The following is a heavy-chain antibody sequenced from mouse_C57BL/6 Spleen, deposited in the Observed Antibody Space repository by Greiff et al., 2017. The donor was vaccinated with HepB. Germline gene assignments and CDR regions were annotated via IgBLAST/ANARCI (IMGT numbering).Heavy chain of an antibody. D-gene: IGHD1-1*01. CDR1: GFTFSDYY. Sequence: EVKVEESGGGLVQPGGSLKLSCAASGFTFSDYYMYWVRQTPEKRLEWVAYISNGGGSTYYPDTVKGRFTISRDNAKNTLYLQMSRLKSEDTAMYYCARRGRDWYFDVWGTGTTVTVSS. CDR2: ISNGGGST. J-gene: IGHJ1*03. CDR3: ARRGRDWYFDV. V-gene: IGHV5-12*01.